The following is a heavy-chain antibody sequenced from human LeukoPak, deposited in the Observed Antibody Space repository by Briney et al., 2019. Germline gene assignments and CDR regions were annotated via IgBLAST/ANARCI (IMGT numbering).Heavy chain of an antibody. Sequence: PGGSLTLSCAASGFTFSSYSMNWVRQAPGKGLEWVSYISGSSGTRYYADSVKGRFTISRDNAKNSLYLQVNSLRAEDTAVYYCARAPYTSGWYRGDNDYWGQGTLVTVSS. CDR3: ARAPYTSGWYRGDNDY. V-gene: IGHV3-48*01. CDR1: GFTFSSYS. CDR2: ISGSSGTR. J-gene: IGHJ4*02. D-gene: IGHD6-19*01.